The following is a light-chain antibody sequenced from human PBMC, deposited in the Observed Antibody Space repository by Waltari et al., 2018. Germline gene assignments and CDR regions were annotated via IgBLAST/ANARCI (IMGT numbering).Light chain of an antibody. CDR2: AAS. V-gene: IGKV1D-12*01. CDR3: QQANTFPST. CDR1: QGIASW. J-gene: IGKJ2*01. Sequence: DIQMTQSPSSVSASIGDRVTITCRASQGIASWLAWYQQKPGKAPKVVIYAASRLRSGVPSRFSGSFSGTNFTLMITNLQPEDFATYYCQQANTFPSTFGQGTKLEIK.